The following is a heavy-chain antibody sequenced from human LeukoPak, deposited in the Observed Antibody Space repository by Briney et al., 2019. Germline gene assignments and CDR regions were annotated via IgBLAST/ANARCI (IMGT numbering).Heavy chain of an antibody. CDR3: ARLRMVTNWFDP. Sequence: GASVKVSCKASGYTFTSYDINWVRQAPGQGLEWMGWMNPNSGNTGYAQKFQGRVTMTRNTSISTAYMELSSLRSEDTAVYYCARLRMVTNWFDPWGQGTLVTVSS. J-gene: IGHJ5*02. D-gene: IGHD5-18*01. V-gene: IGHV1-8*01. CDR1: GYTFTSYD. CDR2: MNPNSGNT.